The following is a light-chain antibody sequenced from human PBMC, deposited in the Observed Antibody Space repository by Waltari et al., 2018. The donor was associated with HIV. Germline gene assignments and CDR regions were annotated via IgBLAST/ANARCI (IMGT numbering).Light chain of an antibody. Sequence: EVSFPQSPGTLSLSPGETAILSCRTTQSISSNFLAWYQQKPGQPLRPLIYRAFIRATDIPDRYSGSGAGTDFTRSISRLEPEDFAVYYCHQYGTAPRKFGQGTTVEIK. CDR2: RAF. J-gene: IGKJ1*01. CDR1: QSISSNF. V-gene: IGKV3-20*01. CDR3: HQYGTAPRK.